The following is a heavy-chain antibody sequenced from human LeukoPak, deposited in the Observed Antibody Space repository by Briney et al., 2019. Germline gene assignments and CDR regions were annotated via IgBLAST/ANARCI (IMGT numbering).Heavy chain of an antibody. CDR3: ARMGTVTTSLDY. CDR1: GGSFSGYY. J-gene: IGHJ4*02. Sequence: PSETLSLTCAVYGGSFSGYYWSWIRQPPGKGLEWIGEINHSGSTNYNPSLKSRVTISVDTSKNQFSLKLSFVTAADTAVYYCARMGTVTTSLDYWGQGTLVTVSS. D-gene: IGHD4-17*01. V-gene: IGHV4-34*01. CDR2: INHSGST.